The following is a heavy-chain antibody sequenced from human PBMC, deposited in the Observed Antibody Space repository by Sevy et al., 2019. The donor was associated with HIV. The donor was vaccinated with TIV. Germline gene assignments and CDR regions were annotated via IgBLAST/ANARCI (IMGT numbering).Heavy chain of an antibody. D-gene: IGHD3-3*01. CDR2: IYYSGRT. Sequence: SETLSLTCTVSGGSISSSSYYWGWIRQPPGKGLEWIGSIYYSGRTYYNPSHKSRVTISVDTSKNQFSLKLSSVTAADTAVYYCARHGSTPFFNWFDPWGQGTLVTVSS. J-gene: IGHJ5*02. CDR1: GGSISSSSYY. V-gene: IGHV4-39*01. CDR3: ARHGSTPFFNWFDP.